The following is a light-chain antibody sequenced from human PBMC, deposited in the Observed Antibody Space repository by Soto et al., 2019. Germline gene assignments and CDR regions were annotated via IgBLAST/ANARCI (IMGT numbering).Light chain of an antibody. Sequence: EIVLTQSPATLSLSPGEGATLSCRASQSVGRYLAWYQQKPGQAPRLLIYDASNRATGIPARFSGSGSGTDFTLTISSREPGDFALYYCQQRSSWPRTFGRGTKVEIK. J-gene: IGKJ1*01. CDR2: DAS. CDR1: QSVGRY. V-gene: IGKV3-11*01. CDR3: QQRSSWPRT.